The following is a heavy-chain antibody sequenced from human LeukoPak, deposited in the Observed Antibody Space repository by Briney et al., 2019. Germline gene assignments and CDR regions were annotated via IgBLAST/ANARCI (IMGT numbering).Heavy chain of an antibody. V-gene: IGHV1-2*06. CDR1: RYTFSGHY. D-gene: IGHD5-18*01. CDR2: INPNSGGT. CDR3: TRSWIQLWTPDFDH. J-gene: IGHJ4*02. Sequence: ASVKVSCTASRYTFSGHYLHWVRQAPGQGLEWMGRINPNSGGTKYAQKFQNRVTMTSDTSVSTAYMELNGLRSDDTAIYYCTRSWIQLWTPDFDHWGQGTLVTVSS.